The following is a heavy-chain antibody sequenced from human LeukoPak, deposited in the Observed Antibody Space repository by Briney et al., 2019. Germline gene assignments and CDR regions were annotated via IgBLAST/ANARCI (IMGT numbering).Heavy chain of an antibody. CDR2: INHSGST. CDR3: ARGLSSS. V-gene: IGHV4-34*01. CDR1: GGSFSGYY. J-gene: IGHJ5*02. Sequence: PSETLSLTCAVYGGSFSGYYWSWIRQPPGKGLEWIGEINHSGSTNYNPSLKSRITISVDTSKNQFSLKLSSVTAADTAVYYCARGLSSSWGQGTLVTVSS.